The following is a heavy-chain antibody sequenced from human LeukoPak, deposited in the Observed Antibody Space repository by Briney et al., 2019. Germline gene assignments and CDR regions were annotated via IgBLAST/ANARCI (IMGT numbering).Heavy chain of an antibody. Sequence: SETLSLTCTVSGDSVSIYYWSWIRQPPGKGLEWIGYIYYRGNTNYNPSLKSRVTMAVDTSKNQFSLKVSSVTAADAAVYYCARAGNNWSFDYWGQGTLVTVSS. J-gene: IGHJ4*02. CDR1: GDSVSIYY. CDR2: IYYRGNT. V-gene: IGHV4-59*02. CDR3: ARAGNNWSFDY. D-gene: IGHD1-1*01.